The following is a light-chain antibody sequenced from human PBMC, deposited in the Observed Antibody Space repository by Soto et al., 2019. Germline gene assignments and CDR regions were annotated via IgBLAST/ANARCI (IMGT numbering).Light chain of an antibody. CDR2: GNN. Sequence: QSVLTQPPSVSGAPGQRVTISCTGSSANIGAAYNVDWYQQLPGTAPKLLIYGNNNRPSGVPARLSGSKSGTSASLAIAGLQAEDEGDYYCQSYDSSLSGYVFGIGTRSPS. CDR3: QSYDSSLSGYV. V-gene: IGLV1-40*01. CDR1: SANIGAAYN. J-gene: IGLJ1*01.